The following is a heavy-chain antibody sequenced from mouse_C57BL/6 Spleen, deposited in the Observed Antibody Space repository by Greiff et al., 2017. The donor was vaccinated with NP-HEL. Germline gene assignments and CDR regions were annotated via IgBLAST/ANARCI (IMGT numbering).Heavy chain of an antibody. Sequence: EVKLQESGGDLVKPGGSLKLSCAASGFTFSSYGMSWVRQTPDKRLEWVATISSGGSYTYYPDSVKGRFTISRDNAKNTLYLQMSSLKSEDTAMYYCARHDYGYADYFDYWGQGTTLTVSS. CDR1: GFTFSSYG. J-gene: IGHJ2*01. CDR2: ISSGGSYT. CDR3: ARHDYGYADYFDY. V-gene: IGHV5-6*01. D-gene: IGHD2-2*01.